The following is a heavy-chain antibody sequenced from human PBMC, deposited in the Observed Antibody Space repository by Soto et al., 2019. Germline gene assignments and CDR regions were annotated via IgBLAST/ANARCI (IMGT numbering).Heavy chain of an antibody. J-gene: IGHJ6*02. CDR1: GFTFSNYA. D-gene: IGHD2-8*01. V-gene: IGHV3-23*01. CDR2: ISGSGGGT. CDR3: ARARPDIVQMVGETPGYYGMGV. Sequence: GGSLRLSCAASGFTFSNYAMNWVRQAPGKGLEWVSGISGSGGGTYYADSVKGRFTISRDNAKNTLYLQMNSLRAEDTAVYYCARARPDIVQMVGETPGYYGMGVWGPGTTVTVSS.